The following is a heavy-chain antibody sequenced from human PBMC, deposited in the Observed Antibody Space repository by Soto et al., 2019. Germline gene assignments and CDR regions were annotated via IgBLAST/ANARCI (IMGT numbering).Heavy chain of an antibody. CDR2: FYWDADK. D-gene: IGHD2-15*01. J-gene: IGHJ5*02. CDR1: GFSLSTSGLA. Sequence: QITLKESGPTLVKPTQTLTLTCTFSGFSLSTSGLAVGWIRHPPGKALEWLAIFYWDADKSYNPSLKSSLTIAKDTSKDQVVLKMTNMYTVDTATYYSARASSFKTGYCRGGSCYAFDQWGQGTLVTVSS. CDR3: ARASSFKTGYCRGGSCYAFDQ. V-gene: IGHV2-5*02.